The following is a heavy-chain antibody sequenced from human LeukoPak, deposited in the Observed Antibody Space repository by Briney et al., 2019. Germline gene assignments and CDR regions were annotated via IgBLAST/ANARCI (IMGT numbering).Heavy chain of an antibody. CDR1: GGTFSSYA. CDR3: ARDRNIVGATNYHYGMDV. V-gene: IGHV1-69*13. D-gene: IGHD1-26*01. J-gene: IGHJ6*02. CDR2: IIPIFGTA. Sequence: ASVKVSCKASGGTFSSYAISWVRQAPGQGLEWIGGIIPIFGTANYAQKFQGRVTITADESTSTAYMKLSSLRSEDTAVYYCARDRNIVGATNYHYGMDVWGQGTTVTVSS.